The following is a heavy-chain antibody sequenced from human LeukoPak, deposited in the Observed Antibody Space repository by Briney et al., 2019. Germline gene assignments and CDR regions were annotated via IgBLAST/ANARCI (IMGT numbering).Heavy chain of an antibody. D-gene: IGHD3-9*01. CDR1: GGSISSYY. V-gene: IGHV4-59*01. J-gene: IGHJ5*02. CDR2: IYYSGST. CDR3: ARDPGYFDWWFDP. Sequence: SSETLSLTCTVSGGSISSYYWSWIRQPPGKGLEWIGYIYYSGSTNYNPSLKSRVTISVDTSKNQFSLKLSSVTAADTAVYYCARDPGYFDWWFDPWGQGTLVTVSS.